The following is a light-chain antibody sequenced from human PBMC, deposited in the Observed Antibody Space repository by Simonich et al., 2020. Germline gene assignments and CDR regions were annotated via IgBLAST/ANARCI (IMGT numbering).Light chain of an antibody. CDR3: SSYTSSSTLV. J-gene: IGLJ3*02. CDR2: AVS. V-gene: IGLV2-14*01. CDR1: SSDVGGYNY. Sequence: QSALTQPASVSGSPGQSITISCTGPSSDVGGYNYVSWYQQHPGKAPKLMLYAVSKRPSGVSNRFSGSKSGNTASLTISGLQAEDEAVYYCSSYTSSSTLVVGGGTKLTVL.